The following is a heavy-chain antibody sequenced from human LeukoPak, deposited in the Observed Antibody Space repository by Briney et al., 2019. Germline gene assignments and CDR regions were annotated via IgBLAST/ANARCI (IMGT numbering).Heavy chain of an antibody. CDR3: ARLTRLSSSPDRYYFDY. Sequence: PSETLSLTCTVSGDSVSNDKYYWSWIRQPPGKGLEWIGYIHSSGSTNYNPSLKSRVSISVATSKNQFYLKLSSVTAADTAVYYCARLTRLSSSPDRYYFDYWGQGTLVTVSS. J-gene: IGHJ4*02. V-gene: IGHV4-61*01. CDR1: GDSVSNDKYY. CDR2: IHSSGST. D-gene: IGHD6-6*01.